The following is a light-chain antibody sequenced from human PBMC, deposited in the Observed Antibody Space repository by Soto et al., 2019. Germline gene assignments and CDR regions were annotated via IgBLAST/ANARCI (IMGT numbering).Light chain of an antibody. V-gene: IGKV1-5*01. CDR2: DAS. CDR3: QQSHPYSP. CDR1: QSIRSL. Sequence: DIEMTQYPSTLSASVGDRVTITCRASQSIRSLLAWYQQKPGKAPKVLIYDASSLGSGVPSRFSGSGSGTEFTLTISSLQPDDFATYFCQQSHPYSPFGQGALLAIK. J-gene: IGKJ5*01.